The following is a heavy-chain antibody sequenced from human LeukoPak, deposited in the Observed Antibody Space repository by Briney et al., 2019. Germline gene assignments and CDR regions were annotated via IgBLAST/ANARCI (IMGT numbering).Heavy chain of an antibody. CDR3: AKDGLPGYTMDV. V-gene: IGHV3-30*04. D-gene: IGHD3-16*02. CDR2: ISYDGSHK. Sequence: GGSLRLSCAASGFTFSNFAMHWVRQAPGKGPEWVAVISYDGSHKYYADSVKGRFTISRDNSKNTLYLQMSSLRADDTAVYYCAKDGLPGYTMDVWGQGTTVTVSS. J-gene: IGHJ6*02. CDR1: GFTFSNFA.